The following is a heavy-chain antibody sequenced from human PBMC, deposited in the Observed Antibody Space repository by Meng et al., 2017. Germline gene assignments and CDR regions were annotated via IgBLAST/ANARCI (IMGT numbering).Heavy chain of an antibody. J-gene: IGHJ4*02. CDR3: LDEAPRSDY. V-gene: IGHV3-74*01. CDR1: GCTFNNYW. D-gene: IGHD1-1*01. Sequence: GQLLESVGALVQPGGSLSPSCAASGCTFNNYWMHWVRQVPGKGLVWVSRISGDGSITNYADSVKGRFTISRDNAKNTLYLQMNSLRPEDTAVYYCLDEAPRSDYWGQGSLVTVSS. CDR2: ISGDGSIT.